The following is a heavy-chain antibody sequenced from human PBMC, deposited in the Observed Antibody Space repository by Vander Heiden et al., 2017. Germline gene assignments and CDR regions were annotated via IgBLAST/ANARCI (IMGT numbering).Heavy chain of an antibody. Sequence: EVQLLESGGGLVQPGESLRLSCAASGFTCSSYVMSWVRQAPGKGLEWVSTVSGTGDSTYYADSVKGRFTISRDNSKNRLYLQMNSLRAEDTAVYYCAKDRDIVVVPATIGNWGQGTLVTVSS. V-gene: IGHV3-23*01. CDR2: VSGTGDST. CDR1: GFTCSSYV. CDR3: AKDRDIVVVPATIGN. J-gene: IGHJ4*02. D-gene: IGHD2-2*01.